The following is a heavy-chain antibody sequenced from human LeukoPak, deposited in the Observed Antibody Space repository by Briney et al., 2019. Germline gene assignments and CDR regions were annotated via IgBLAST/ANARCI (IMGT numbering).Heavy chain of an antibody. CDR3: ARVWSTTVTGYNWFEP. CDR2: INPFSGVA. V-gene: IGHV1-2*04. D-gene: IGHD4-11*01. Sequence: ASVKVSCKASGYTFSDHYFYWVRQAPGQGVEWMGWINPFSGVAQYSPKLQGWVTITRATSISTAYMEVRRLKADATAVYYCARVWSTTVTGYNWFEPWGQGTLVTVAS. CDR1: GYTFSDHY. J-gene: IGHJ5*02.